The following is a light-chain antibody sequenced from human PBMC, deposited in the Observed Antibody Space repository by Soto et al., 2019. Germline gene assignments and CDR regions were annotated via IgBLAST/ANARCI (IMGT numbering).Light chain of an antibody. CDR3: QQYGSSLLS. CDR2: GES. V-gene: IGKV3-20*01. CDR1: QSVSSSY. J-gene: IGKJ4*01. Sequence: EIVLTQSPGTLSLSPGERATLSCRASQSVSSSYLAWYQQKPGQAPRLLIYGESSRATGITDRFSGSGSGTDFTLTISRLEPEDFAVYYCQQYGSSLLSFGGGTKVEIK.